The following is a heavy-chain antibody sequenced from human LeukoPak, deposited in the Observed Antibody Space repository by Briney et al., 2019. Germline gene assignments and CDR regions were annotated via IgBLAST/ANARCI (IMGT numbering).Heavy chain of an antibody. CDR3: ARGGSVVILPAARFDP. D-gene: IGHD2-2*01. V-gene: IGHV4-59*01. J-gene: IGHJ5*02. CDR1: GGSISNYY. Sequence: ETLSLTCTVSGGSISNYYWSWIRQPPGKGLEWIGYIYYSGSTNYSPSLKSRVTISVHTSKNQFSLKLSSVTAADTAVYYCARGGSVVILPAARFDPWGQGTLVTVSS. CDR2: IYYSGST.